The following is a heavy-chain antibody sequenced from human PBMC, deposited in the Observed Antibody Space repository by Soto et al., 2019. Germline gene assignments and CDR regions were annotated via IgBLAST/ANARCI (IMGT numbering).Heavy chain of an antibody. CDR2: INPSGGAA. CDR3: ARAHSGSSSPAY. CDR1: GYSFTSYQ. J-gene: IGHJ4*02. D-gene: IGHD6-6*01. V-gene: IGHV1-46*01. Sequence: QVQLVQSGAEVKKPGASVKVSCKASGYSFTSYQMHWVRQAPGQGLEWIGIINPSGGAATYARKFKDRVSMTWDTSTSTVCMDLSSLRSEDTAVYYCARAHSGSSSPAYWGQGPLVTVSS.